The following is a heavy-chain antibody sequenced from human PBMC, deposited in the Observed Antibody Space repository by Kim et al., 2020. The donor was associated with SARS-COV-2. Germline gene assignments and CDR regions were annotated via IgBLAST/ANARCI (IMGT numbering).Heavy chain of an antibody. CDR1: GGSISSYY. D-gene: IGHD3-9*01. J-gene: IGHJ6*02. CDR3: AREKDLAYYDILTGLAGGMDV. CDR2: IYYSGST. Sequence: SETLSLTCTVSGGSISSYYWSWIRQPPGKGLEWIGYIYYSGSTNYNPSLKRRVTISVDTSKNQFSLKLSSVTAADTAVYYCAREKDLAYYDILTGLAGGMDVWGQGTTVTVSS. V-gene: IGHV4-59*01.